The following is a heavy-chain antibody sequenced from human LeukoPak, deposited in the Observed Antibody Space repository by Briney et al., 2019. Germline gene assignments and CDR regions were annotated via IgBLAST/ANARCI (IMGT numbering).Heavy chain of an antibody. CDR1: GGSFSGYY. CDR3: ARGYDSSGYANWFDP. CDR2: INHSGST. J-gene: IGHJ5*02. V-gene: IGHV4-34*01. D-gene: IGHD3-22*01. Sequence: PSETLSLTCAVYGGSFSGYYWSWIRQPPGEGLEWNGEINHSGSTNYNPSLKSRVTISVDTSKNQFSLKLSSVTAADTAVYYCARGYDSSGYANWFDPWGQGTLVTVSS.